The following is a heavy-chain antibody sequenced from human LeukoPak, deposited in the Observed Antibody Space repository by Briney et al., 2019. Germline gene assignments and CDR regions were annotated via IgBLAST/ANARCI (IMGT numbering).Heavy chain of an antibody. D-gene: IGHD1-14*01. J-gene: IGHJ4*02. V-gene: IGHV4-39*07. CDR2: IYYSGST. CDR1: GGSISSNSYY. Sequence: PSETLSLACTVSGGSISSNSYYWGWIRQAPGKGLEWIGSIYYSGSTKYNPSLKSRVIISVDTSKNQFSLKLSSVTAADTAVYYCAMAGRNWPFDYWGQGTLVTVSS. CDR3: AMAGRNWPFDY.